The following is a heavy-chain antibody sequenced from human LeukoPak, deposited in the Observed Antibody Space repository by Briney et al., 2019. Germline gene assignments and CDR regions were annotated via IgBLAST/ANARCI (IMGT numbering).Heavy chain of an antibody. V-gene: IGHV3-11*01. Sequence: GGSLRLSRAASGFTFSDYYMSWIRQAPGKGLEWVSYISSSGSTIYYADSVKGRFTISRDNAKNSLYLQMNSLRAEDTAVYYCARGGSSSWGSYYYYGMDVWGQGTTVTVSS. CDR3: ARGGSSSWGSYYYYGMDV. J-gene: IGHJ6*02. D-gene: IGHD6-13*01. CDR2: ISSSGSTI. CDR1: GFTFSDYY.